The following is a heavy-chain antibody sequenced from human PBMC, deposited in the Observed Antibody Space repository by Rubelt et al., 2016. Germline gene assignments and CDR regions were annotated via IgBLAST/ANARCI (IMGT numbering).Heavy chain of an antibody. D-gene: IGHD1-26*01. CDR3: ASLNSGTYSLDY. Sequence: EVHLAESGGGLVQPGGSLRLSCTASGFTVSFNYMSWVRQAQGKGLEWVSTLYSGGSTYYADSVQGRFTISRDNSKNTLDLQMNSLRAEDTAFYYCASLNSGTYSLDYWGQGALVTVST. V-gene: IGHV3-66*01. CDR1: GFTVSFNY. CDR2: LYSGGST. J-gene: IGHJ4*02.